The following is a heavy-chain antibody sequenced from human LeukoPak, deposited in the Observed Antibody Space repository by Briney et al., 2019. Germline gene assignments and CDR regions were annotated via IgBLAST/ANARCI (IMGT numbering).Heavy chain of an antibody. CDR2: IYSGGST. CDR3: ARYLTGWSSAFDV. J-gene: IGHJ3*01. Sequence: GGSLTLSCAASGFTVSSNHMSWVRQAPGKGLEWVSVIYSGGSTYYADSVKGRFTISRDNSKNTLYIQINSLRAEDTAVYYCARYLTGWSSAFDVWGQGTMVTVSS. D-gene: IGHD6-19*01. V-gene: IGHV3-66*01. CDR1: GFTVSSNH.